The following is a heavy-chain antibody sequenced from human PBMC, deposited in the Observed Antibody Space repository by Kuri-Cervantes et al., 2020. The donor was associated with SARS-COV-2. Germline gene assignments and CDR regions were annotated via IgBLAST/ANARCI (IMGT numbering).Heavy chain of an antibody. V-gene: IGHV1-18*01. CDR2: ISAYNGNT. D-gene: IGHD3-3*01. CDR1: GYTFTSYG. J-gene: IGHJ6*03. CDR3: ARLLSSTIFGVVIGHYMDV. Sequence: ASVKVSCKASGYTFTSYGISWVRQAPGQGLEWMGWISAYNGNTNYAQKLQGRVTMTTDTSTSTAYMELRSLRSDGTAVYYCARLLSSTIFGVVIGHYMDVWGKGTTVTVSS.